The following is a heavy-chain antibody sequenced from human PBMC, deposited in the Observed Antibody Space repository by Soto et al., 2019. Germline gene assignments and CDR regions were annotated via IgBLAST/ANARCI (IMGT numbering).Heavy chain of an antibody. V-gene: IGHV3-53*04. D-gene: IGHD2-15*01. CDR1: GFTVSSNY. CDR2: IYSGGST. J-gene: IGHJ3*02. CDR3: ARECGSCLYAFDI. Sequence: GGSLRLSCAASGFTVSSNYMSWVRQAPGKGLEWVSVIYSGGSTYYADSVKGRFTISRHNSKNTLYLQMNSLRAGDTAVYYCARECGSCLYAFDIWGQGTMVTVSS.